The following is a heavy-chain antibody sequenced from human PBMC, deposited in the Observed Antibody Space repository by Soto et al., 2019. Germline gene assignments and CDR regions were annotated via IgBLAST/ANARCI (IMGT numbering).Heavy chain of an antibody. CDR2: IYPGDSDT. CDR1: GYSFTSYW. V-gene: IGHV5-51*01. D-gene: IGHD1-1*01. CDR3: ARIQSTGPYYFDY. J-gene: IGHJ4*02. Sequence: GESLKISCNASGYSFTSYWIGWVRQMPGKGLEWMGIIYPGDSDTRYSPSFQGQVTISADKSISTASLQWSSLKASDTAMYYCARIQSTGPYYFDYWGQGTLVTVSS.